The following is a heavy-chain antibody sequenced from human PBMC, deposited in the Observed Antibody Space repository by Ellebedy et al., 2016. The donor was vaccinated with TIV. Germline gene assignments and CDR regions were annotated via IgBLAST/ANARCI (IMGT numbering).Heavy chain of an antibody. CDR2: IWYDGSNK. J-gene: IGHJ4*02. CDR1: GFTFSSYG. CDR3: ARDTGEQQSFAY. D-gene: IGHD6-13*01. V-gene: IGHV3-33*08. Sequence: PGGSLRLSCAASGFTFSSYGMHWVRQAPGKGLEWVAVIWYDGSNKYYADSVKGRFTISRDNSKNTLYLQMNSLRAEDTAVYYCARDTGEQQSFAYWGQGTLVTVSS.